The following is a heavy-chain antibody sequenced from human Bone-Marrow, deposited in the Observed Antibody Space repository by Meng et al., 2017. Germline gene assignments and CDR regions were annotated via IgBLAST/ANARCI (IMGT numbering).Heavy chain of an antibody. CDR2: IWYDGSNK. D-gene: IGHD2-21*02. CDR1: GFTFSSYG. V-gene: IGHV3-33*01. CDR3: ARDQEYIVVVTAIRSNYYYGMDV. J-gene: IGHJ6*02. Sequence: GESLKISCAASGFTFSSYGMHWVRQAPGKGLEWVAVIWYDGSNKYYADSVKGRFTISRDNSKSTLYLQMNSLRAEDTAVYYCARDQEYIVVVTAIRSNYYYGMDVWGQGTTVTVSS.